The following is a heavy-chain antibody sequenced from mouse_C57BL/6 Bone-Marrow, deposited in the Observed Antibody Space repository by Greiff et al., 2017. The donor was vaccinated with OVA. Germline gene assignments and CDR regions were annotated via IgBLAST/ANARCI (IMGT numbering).Heavy chain of an antibody. CDR3: ARDPGLYYFDY. CDR1: GFTFSSYA. V-gene: IGHV5-4*01. CDR2: ISDGGSYT. Sequence: EVKLMESGGGLVKPGGSLKLSCAASGFTFSSYAMSWVRQTPEKRLEWVATISDGGSYTYYPDNVKGRFTISRDNAKNNLYLQMSHLKSEDTAMYYCARDPGLYYFDYWGQGTTLTVSS. J-gene: IGHJ2*01.